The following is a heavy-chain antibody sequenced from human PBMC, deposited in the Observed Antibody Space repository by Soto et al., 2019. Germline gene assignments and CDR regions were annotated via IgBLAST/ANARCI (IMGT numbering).Heavy chain of an antibody. Sequence: PSETLSLTCAVYGGSFSGYYWSWIRQPPGKGLEWIGEINHSGSTNYNPSLKSRVTISVDTSKNQFSLKLSSVTAADTAVYYCARVWSDSSGYYYGALFDYWGQGTLVTVSS. J-gene: IGHJ4*02. V-gene: IGHV4-34*01. D-gene: IGHD3-22*01. CDR3: ARVWSDSSGYYYGALFDY. CDR1: GGSFSGYY. CDR2: INHSGST.